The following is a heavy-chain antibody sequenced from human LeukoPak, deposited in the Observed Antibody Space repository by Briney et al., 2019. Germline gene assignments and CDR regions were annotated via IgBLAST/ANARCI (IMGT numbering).Heavy chain of an antibody. CDR2: IYTSGST. CDR3: ARDRRYFDQNYYYYMDV. D-gene: IGHD3-9*01. J-gene: IGHJ6*03. Sequence: KTSETLSLTCTVSGGSISSYYWSWIRQPAGKGLEWIGRIYTSGSTNYNPSLKSRVTMSVDTSKNQFSLKLSSVTAADTAVYYCARDRRYFDQNYYYYMDVWGKGTTVTVSS. V-gene: IGHV4-4*07. CDR1: GGSISSYY.